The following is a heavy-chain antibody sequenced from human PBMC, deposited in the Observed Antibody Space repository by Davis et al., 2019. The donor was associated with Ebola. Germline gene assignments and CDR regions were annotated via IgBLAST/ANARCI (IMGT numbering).Heavy chain of an antibody. CDR3: ARGLEDFDSSGYFHH. D-gene: IGHD3-22*01. CDR2: ISSSSSTI. Sequence: PGGSLRLSCAASGFTFSSYSMNWVRQAPGKGLEWVSYISSSSSTIYYADSVKGRFTISRDNAKNTLYLQMNSLRAEDTAVYYCARGLEDFDSSGYFHHWGQGILVTVSS. V-gene: IGHV3-48*01. CDR1: GFTFSSYS. J-gene: IGHJ1*01.